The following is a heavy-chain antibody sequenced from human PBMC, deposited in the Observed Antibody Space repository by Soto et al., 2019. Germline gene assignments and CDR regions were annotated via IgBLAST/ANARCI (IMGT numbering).Heavy chain of an antibody. D-gene: IGHD3-10*01. Sequence: EVQLVESGGGLVKPGGSLRLSCAASGFTFSNAWMNWVRQAPGKGLEWVGRIKSKTDGGTTDYAAPVKGRFTISRDDSKNTLYLQMNSLKTEDKAVYYCSTDFRWFGELLSTFDYWGQGTLVTVSS. V-gene: IGHV3-15*07. CDR3: STDFRWFGELLSTFDY. J-gene: IGHJ4*02. CDR2: IKSKTDGGTT. CDR1: GFTFSNAW.